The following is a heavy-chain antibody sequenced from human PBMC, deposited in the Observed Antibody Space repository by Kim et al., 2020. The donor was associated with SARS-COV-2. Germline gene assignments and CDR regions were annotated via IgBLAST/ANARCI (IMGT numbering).Heavy chain of an antibody. V-gene: IGHV4-61*01. CDR3: ARDHGGSSSSWY. Sequence: SETLSLTCTVSGGSVSSGSFYWSWIRQPPGEGLEWIGYISYSGSTNYNPSLKSRVTMSVDTSKNQFSLKLTSVTAADTAVYYCARDHGGSSSSWY. D-gene: IGHD6-13*01. J-gene: IGHJ2*01. CDR1: GGSVSSGSFY. CDR2: ISYSGST.